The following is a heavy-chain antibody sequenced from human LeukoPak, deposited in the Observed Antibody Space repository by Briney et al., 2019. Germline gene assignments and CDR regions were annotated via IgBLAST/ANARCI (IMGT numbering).Heavy chain of an antibody. CDR2: IWYDGSNK. V-gene: IGHV3-33*06. D-gene: IGHD6-19*01. Sequence: PGGSLRLSCAASGFTFSSYGMHWVRQAPGKGLEWVAVIWYDGSNKYYADSVKGRFTISRDNSKNTLYLQMNSLRAEDTAVYYCAKATIAVAGRGYFDCRGQGTLVTVSS. CDR3: AKATIAVAGRGYFDC. CDR1: GFTFSSYG. J-gene: IGHJ4*02.